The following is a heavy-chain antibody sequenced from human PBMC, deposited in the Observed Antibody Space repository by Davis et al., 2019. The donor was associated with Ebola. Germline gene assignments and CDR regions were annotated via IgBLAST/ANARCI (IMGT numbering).Heavy chain of an antibody. CDR3: ATSESSGRGGSFDS. Sequence: SETLSLTCAVYGGSFSGSYWSWIRQPPGKGLEWIGSIYYSWSTYYNPSLKSRVTISVDTSKHQFSLKLSSVTAADTAVYYCATSESSGRGGSFDSWGQGTLVTVSS. CDR1: GGSFSGSY. V-gene: IGHV4-59*05. CDR2: IYYSWST. J-gene: IGHJ4*02. D-gene: IGHD3-16*01.